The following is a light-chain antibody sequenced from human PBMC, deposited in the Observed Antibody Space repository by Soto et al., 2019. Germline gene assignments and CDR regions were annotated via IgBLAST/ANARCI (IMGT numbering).Light chain of an antibody. CDR3: SSYTSRSTLV. Sequence: QSVLTQPASVSGSPGQSITISCTGTSSDVGSYNLVSWYQQHPGKAPKLMIYEVSNRPSGVSNRFSGSKSGNTASLTISGLQAEDEADYYCSSYTSRSTLVFGGGTKLTVL. V-gene: IGLV2-14*02. J-gene: IGLJ2*01. CDR1: SSDVGSYNL. CDR2: EVS.